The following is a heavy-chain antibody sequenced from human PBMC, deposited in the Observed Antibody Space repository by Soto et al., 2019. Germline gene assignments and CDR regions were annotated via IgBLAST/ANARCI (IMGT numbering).Heavy chain of an antibody. J-gene: IGHJ4*02. V-gene: IGHV4-39*01. D-gene: IGHD6-13*01. CDR2: IYYSGST. CDR3: ARRYSSNWYGDY. Sequence: QLQLQESGPGLVKPSETLSLTCTVSGASISSSSYYWGWIRQPPGKGLEWIGSIYYSGSTNYDPAPRSRVTLSVDTYKNPFSLKLSSVTAADTAVYYCARRYSSNWYGDYWGQGTLVTVSS. CDR1: GASISSSSYY.